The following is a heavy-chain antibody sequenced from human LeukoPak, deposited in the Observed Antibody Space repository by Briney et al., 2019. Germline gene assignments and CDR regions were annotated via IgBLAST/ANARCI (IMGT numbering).Heavy chain of an antibody. Sequence: GGSLRLSCSASGFILSSYVMSWVRQAPGKGLEWVSTLSNSGGSTYYADSVKGRFTISRDNSKNALYLQMNSLRDEDTAIYYCANRRNYASDYWGQGTLVTVSS. V-gene: IGHV3-23*01. CDR3: ANRRNYASDY. J-gene: IGHJ4*02. D-gene: IGHD1-14*01. CDR1: GFILSSYV. CDR2: LSNSGGST.